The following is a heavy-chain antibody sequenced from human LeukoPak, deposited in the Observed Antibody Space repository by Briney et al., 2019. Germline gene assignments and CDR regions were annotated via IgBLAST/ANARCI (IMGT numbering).Heavy chain of an antibody. Sequence: GGSLRLSCAASGFTFSNYAMTWVRQAPGKGLECVSAISGTGVGTYYADSVKGRFTISRDNSRSTLYPQMNSLRAEDTALYYCAKDVMLRGVNQYYFDYWGQGTLVTVSS. J-gene: IGHJ4*02. CDR2: ISGTGVGT. V-gene: IGHV3-23*01. CDR1: GFTFSNYA. D-gene: IGHD3-10*01. CDR3: AKDVMLRGVNQYYFDY.